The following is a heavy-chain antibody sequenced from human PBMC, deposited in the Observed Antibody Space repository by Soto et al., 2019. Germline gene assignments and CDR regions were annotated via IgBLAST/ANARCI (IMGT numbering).Heavy chain of an antibody. CDR2: IHHSGST. Sequence: SETLSLTCAVYGGSFSGYYWRWIRQPPGKGLEGIGEIHHSGSTNYNPSLKSRVTISVDRSQNQVSLKLSSVTAADTAVYYCARTRQWLVRVRKIYIDYWGQGTLVTVCS. V-gene: IGHV4-34*01. CDR3: ARTRQWLVRVRKIYIDY. D-gene: IGHD6-19*01. J-gene: IGHJ4*02. CDR1: GGSFSGYY.